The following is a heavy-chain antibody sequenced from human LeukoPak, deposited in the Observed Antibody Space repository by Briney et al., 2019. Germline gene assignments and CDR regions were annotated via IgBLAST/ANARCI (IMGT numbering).Heavy chain of an antibody. CDR3: VKGVVAVTARAFDY. V-gene: IGHV3-64D*06. CDR2: ISSNGGST. J-gene: IGHJ4*02. Sequence: GGSLRLSCSASGFTFSSYAMHWVRQAPGKGLEYVSVISSNGGSTYYADSVKGRFTISRDNSKNTLYLQMSSLRAEDTAVYYCVKGVVAVTARAFDYWGQGTLVTVSS. D-gene: IGHD2-21*02. CDR1: GFTFSSYA.